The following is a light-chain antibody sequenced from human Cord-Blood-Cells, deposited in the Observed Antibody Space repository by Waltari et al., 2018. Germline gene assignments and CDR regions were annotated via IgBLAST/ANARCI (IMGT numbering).Light chain of an antibody. Sequence: DIKMTRPPSALPASVGARVTITSRASQSISGDLNWYQQKPGKAPKLLIYAASSLQSGVPSRFSGSGSGTDFTLTISSLQPEDFATYYCQQSHSTPYTFGQGTKLEIK. J-gene: IGKJ2*01. CDR1: QSISGD. CDR2: AAS. CDR3: QQSHSTPYT. V-gene: IGKV1-39*01.